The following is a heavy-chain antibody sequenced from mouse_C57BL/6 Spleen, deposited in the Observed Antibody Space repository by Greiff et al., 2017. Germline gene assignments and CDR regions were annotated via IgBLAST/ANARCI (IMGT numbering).Heavy chain of an antibody. CDR3: VRETYGSSVHWYFDV. CDR2: IRSKSSNYAT. V-gene: IGHV10-3*01. D-gene: IGHD1-1*01. Sequence: VQLKESGGGLVQPKGSLKLSCAASGFTFNTYAMHWVRQAPGKGLEWVARIRSKSSNYATYYADSVKDRFTISRDDSQSMLYLQMNNLKTEDTAMYYCVRETYGSSVHWYFDVWGTGTTVTVSS. J-gene: IGHJ1*03. CDR1: GFTFNTYA.